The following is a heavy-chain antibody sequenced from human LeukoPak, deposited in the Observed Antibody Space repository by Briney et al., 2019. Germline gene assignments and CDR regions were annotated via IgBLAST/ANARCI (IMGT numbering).Heavy chain of an antibody. J-gene: IGHJ4*02. CDR2: INTNTGNP. CDR1: GYTFTSYA. Sequence: DSVKVSCKASGYTFTSYAMNWVRQAPGQGLEWMGWINTNTGNPTYAQGFTGRFVFSLDTSVSTAYLQISSLKAEDTAVYYCARGPHGSSSWYLDFDYWGQGTLVSVSS. CDR3: ARGPHGSSSWYLDFDY. V-gene: IGHV7-4-1*02. D-gene: IGHD6-13*01.